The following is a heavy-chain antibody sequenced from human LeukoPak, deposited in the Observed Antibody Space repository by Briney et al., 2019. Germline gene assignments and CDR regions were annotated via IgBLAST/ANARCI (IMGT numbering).Heavy chain of an antibody. CDR3: ARGPGYSSDLILSYMDV. D-gene: IGHD6-25*01. V-gene: IGHV1-8*02. J-gene: IGHJ6*03. Sequence: ASVKVSCKASVGTFSSYAISWVRQATGQGLERVGWMNPNSGNTGYAQKFQGRVTMTRNTSISTAYMELSSLRSEDTAVYYCARGPGYSSDLILSYMDVWGKGTTVTVSS. CDR1: VGTFSSYA. CDR2: MNPNSGNT.